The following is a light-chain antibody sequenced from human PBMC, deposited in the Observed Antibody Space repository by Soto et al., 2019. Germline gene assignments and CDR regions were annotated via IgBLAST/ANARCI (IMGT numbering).Light chain of an antibody. CDR2: GVT. CDR3: NSFTSDRIYV. V-gene: IGLV2-14*03. Sequence: QSALTQPTSVSGSPGQSITISCTGNHNDIGTYDYVSWYQQHPGRAPRLLIYGVTTRPSGISDRFSASKSGLTASLTISGLQPEDEADYYCNSFTSDRIYVFGPGTRSPS. J-gene: IGLJ1*01. CDR1: HNDIGTYDY.